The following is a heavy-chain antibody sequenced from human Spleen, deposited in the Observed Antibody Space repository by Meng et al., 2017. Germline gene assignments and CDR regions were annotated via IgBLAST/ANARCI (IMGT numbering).Heavy chain of an antibody. CDR2: INTDASST. J-gene: IGHJ3*02. D-gene: IGHD1-20*01. CDR1: GFTFSTYN. V-gene: IGHV3-74*03. CDR3: ARGRVPITGASYDAFDI. Sequence: GESLKISCAGSGFTFSTYNMHWVRQTPGEGLVWVSRINTDASSTTYADSVKGRFTISRDNSKNTVYLQMNSLRAEDTAVYYCARGRVPITGASYDAFDIWGRGTMVTVSS.